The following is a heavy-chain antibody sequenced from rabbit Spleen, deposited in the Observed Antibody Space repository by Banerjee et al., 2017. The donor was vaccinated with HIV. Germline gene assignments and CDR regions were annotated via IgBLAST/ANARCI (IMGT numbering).Heavy chain of an antibody. Sequence: EQLEESGGGLVKPEGSLTLTCKASGVSFSDKDVMCWVRQAPGTGLEWIGCVNTVTGKSVYASWAKGRFSMSRTSSTTVTLQMTSLTAADTATYFCVRGASSSGYYSLWGPGTLVTVS. J-gene: IGHJ4*01. CDR3: VRGASSSGYYSL. CDR1: GVSFSDKDV. D-gene: IGHD1-1*01. CDR2: VNTVTGKS. V-gene: IGHV1S45*01.